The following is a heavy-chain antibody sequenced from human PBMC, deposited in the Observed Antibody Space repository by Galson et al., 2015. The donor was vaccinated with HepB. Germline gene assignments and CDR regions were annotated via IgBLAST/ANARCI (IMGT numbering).Heavy chain of an antibody. Sequence: QSGAEVKKPGESLRISRKGSGYSFTSYWISWVRQMPGKGLEWVGRIDPSDSYTNYSPSFQGHVTISADKSISTAYLQWSSLKASDTAMYYCARKPMGVHVAFDIWGQGTMVTVSS. CDR2: IDPSDSYT. CDR3: ARKPMGVHVAFDI. CDR1: GYSFTSYW. D-gene: IGHD3-16*01. V-gene: IGHV5-10-1*01. J-gene: IGHJ3*02.